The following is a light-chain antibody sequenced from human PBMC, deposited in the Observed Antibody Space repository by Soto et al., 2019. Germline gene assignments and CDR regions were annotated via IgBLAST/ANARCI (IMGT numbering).Light chain of an antibody. CDR1: SSDVVGYNY. V-gene: IGLV2-14*03. CDR3: CSYTTSNTRQIV. CDR2: DVS. J-gene: IGLJ1*01. Sequence: QSALNQPASVSGSPGQSITISCTGTSSDVVGYNYVSWYQHHPGKAPKLMIYDVSNRPSGVSNRFSGSKSGNTASLTISGLQPEDEADYYCCSYTTSNTRQIVFGTGTKVTVL.